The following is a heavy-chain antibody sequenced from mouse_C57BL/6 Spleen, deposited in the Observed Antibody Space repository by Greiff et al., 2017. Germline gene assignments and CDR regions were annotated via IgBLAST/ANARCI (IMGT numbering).Heavy chain of an antibody. CDR3: ARSMDY. CDR2: INPSSGYT. V-gene: IGHV1-4*01. CDR1: GYTCTSYT. J-gene: IGHJ4*01. Sequence: VQLQQSGAELARPGASVKKSCKACGYTCTSYTMHWVKQRPGQGLEWIGYINPSSGYTTYKQKFKDKATLTADKSSSTAYMQLSSLTSEDSAVYYCARSMDYWAQGTSVTVSS.